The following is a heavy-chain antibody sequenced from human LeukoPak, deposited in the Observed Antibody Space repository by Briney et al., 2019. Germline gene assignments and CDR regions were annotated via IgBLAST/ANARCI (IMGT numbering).Heavy chain of an antibody. Sequence: GASVKVYCKASGYTFTSYGISWVRQAPGQGLEWMGWISAYNGNTNYAQKLQGRVTMTTDTSTSTAYMELRSLRSDDTAVYYCARDSWLQFNSKNDYWGQGTLVTVSS. J-gene: IGHJ4*02. V-gene: IGHV1-18*01. CDR3: ARDSWLQFNSKNDY. D-gene: IGHD5-24*01. CDR1: GYTFTSYG. CDR2: ISAYNGNT.